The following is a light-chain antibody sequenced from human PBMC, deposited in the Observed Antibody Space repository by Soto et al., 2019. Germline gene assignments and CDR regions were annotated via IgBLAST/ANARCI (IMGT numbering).Light chain of an antibody. CDR2: GVT. Sequence: QSVLTQPPSVSEAPRQRVTISCSGSSSNIGNNPVNWYQQHPGKAPKLMIFGVTERPSGVPDRFSGSKSGNTASLTVSGLQADDEAVYYCYSYAGRNIWVFGGGTKLTVL. CDR3: YSYAGRNIWV. J-gene: IGLJ3*02. CDR1: SSNIGNNP. V-gene: IGLV1-36*01.